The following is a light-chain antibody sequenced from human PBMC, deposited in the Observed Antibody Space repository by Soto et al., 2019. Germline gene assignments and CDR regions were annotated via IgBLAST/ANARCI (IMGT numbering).Light chain of an antibody. CDR2: EVV. J-gene: IGLJ1*01. CDR3: CSFTSSNTHV. Sequence: QSVLTQPPSASGSPGQSVTISCTGTKSDIGVYDCVSWYQHHPGKAPRLIIYEVVQRPSRVPDRFSGSKSGNTASLTISGLQAEDEADYYCCSFTSSNTHVFGAGTKVTVL. V-gene: IGLV2-8*01. CDR1: KSDIGVYDC.